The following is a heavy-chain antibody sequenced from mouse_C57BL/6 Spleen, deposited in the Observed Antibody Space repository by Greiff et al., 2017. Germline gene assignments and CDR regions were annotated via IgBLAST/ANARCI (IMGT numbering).Heavy chain of an antibody. Sequence: QVQLKQPGAELVKPGASVKVSCKASGYTFTSYWMHWVKQRPGQGLEWIGRIHPSDSDTNYNQKFKGKATLTVDKSSSTAYMQLSSLTSEDSAVYYCAIKGYYGNPFAYWGQGTLVTVSA. CDR3: AIKGYYGNPFAY. D-gene: IGHD2-1*01. J-gene: IGHJ3*01. V-gene: IGHV1-74*01. CDR2: IHPSDSDT. CDR1: GYTFTSYW.